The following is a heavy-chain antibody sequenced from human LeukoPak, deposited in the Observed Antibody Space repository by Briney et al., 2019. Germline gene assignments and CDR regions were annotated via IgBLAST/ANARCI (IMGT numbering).Heavy chain of an antibody. V-gene: IGHV4-30-4*01. J-gene: IGHJ6*02. CDR3: ARGNDILTGYYGMDV. CDR2: IYYSGST. Sequence: SSETLSLTCTVSGGSISSGDYYWSWIRQPPGKGLEWIGYIYYSGSTYYNPSLKSRVTISVDTSKNQFSLKLSSVTAADTAVYYCARGNDILTGYYGMDVWGQETTVTVSS. D-gene: IGHD3-9*01. CDR1: GGSISSGDYY.